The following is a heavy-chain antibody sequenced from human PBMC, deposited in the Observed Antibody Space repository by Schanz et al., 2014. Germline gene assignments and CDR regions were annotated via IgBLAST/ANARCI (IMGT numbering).Heavy chain of an antibody. Sequence: QVQLVESGGGLVKPGGSLRLSCAASGFSFDKYGMHWVRQAPGKGLEWVGVIWYDGSKTYYADSVRGRFTISRENSKNTLHLQMNSLRAEDTAVYHCAKDLPAVAVAPLMTGLYDSWGQGTLVTVSS. V-gene: IGHV3-33*06. CDR1: GFSFDKYG. CDR2: IWYDGSKT. CDR3: AKDLPAVAVAPLMTGLYDS. D-gene: IGHD6-19*01. J-gene: IGHJ4*02.